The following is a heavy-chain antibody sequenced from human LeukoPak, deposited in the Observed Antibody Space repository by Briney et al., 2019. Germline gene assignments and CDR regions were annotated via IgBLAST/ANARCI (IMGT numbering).Heavy chain of an antibody. V-gene: IGHV1-2*02. D-gene: IGHD6-19*01. CDR2: INPNSGGT. J-gene: IGHJ4*02. CDR3: ARAPSIAVAGNNPRPTYYFDY. CDR1: GYTFTGYY. Sequence: ASVKVSCKASGYTFTGYYMHWVRRAPGQGLEWMGWINPNSGGTNYAQKFQGRVTMTRDTSISTAYMELSRLRSDDTAVYYCARAPSIAVAGNNPRPTYYFDYWGQGTLVTVSS.